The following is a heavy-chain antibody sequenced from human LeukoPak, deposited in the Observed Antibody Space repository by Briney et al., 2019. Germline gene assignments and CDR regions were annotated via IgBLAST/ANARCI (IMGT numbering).Heavy chain of an antibody. Sequence: SQTLSLTCAVSGGSSRSGDYFWSWIRQPPGKGLEGIGHIHYSGNTYYNPSLKSRVSISVDTSKNQFSLKLSAVTAADTAVYYCARENNDYGGKKAFDYWGQGTLVTVSS. J-gene: IGHJ4*02. CDR3: ARENNDYGGKKAFDY. CDR1: GGSSRSGDYF. D-gene: IGHD4-23*01. V-gene: IGHV4-30-4*01. CDR2: IHYSGNT.